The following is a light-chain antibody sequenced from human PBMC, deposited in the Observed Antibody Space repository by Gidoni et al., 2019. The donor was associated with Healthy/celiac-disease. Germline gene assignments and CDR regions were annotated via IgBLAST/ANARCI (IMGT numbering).Light chain of an antibody. Sequence: DIQMTQSPSTLSASVGDRVTITCRASQSISSWLAWYQQKPGKAPKLLIYGASSWESGVPARFSGSGSGTEFTLTISSLQPDDFATYYCQQYNSYPLTFGGGTKVEIK. J-gene: IGKJ4*01. CDR2: GAS. V-gene: IGKV1-5*01. CDR3: QQYNSYPLT. CDR1: QSISSW.